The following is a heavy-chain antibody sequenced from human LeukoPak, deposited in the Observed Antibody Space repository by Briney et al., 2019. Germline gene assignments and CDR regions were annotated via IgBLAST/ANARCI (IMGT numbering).Heavy chain of an antibody. V-gene: IGHV4-34*01. CDR1: GGSFSGYY. CDR2: INHSGST. D-gene: IGHD2-2*01. CDR3: ARDCCSSTSRFDP. Sequence: KPSETLSLTCAVYGGSFSGYYWSWIRQPPGKGLEWIGEINHSGSTNYNPSLKSRVTISVDTSKNQFSLKLSSVTASDTAVYYCARDCCSSTSRFDPWGQGTLVTVSS. J-gene: IGHJ5*02.